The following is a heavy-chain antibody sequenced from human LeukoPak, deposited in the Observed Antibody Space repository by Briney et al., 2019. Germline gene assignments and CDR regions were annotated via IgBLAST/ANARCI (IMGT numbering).Heavy chain of an antibody. Sequence: PSETLSLTCTVSGGSISSGDYYWSWIRQPPGKGLEWIGYIYCSGSTYYNPSLKSRVTISVDTSKNQFSLKLSSVTAADTAVYYCASGVVPAAKHYWGQGTLVTVSS. CDR1: GGSISSGDYY. V-gene: IGHV4-30-4*08. CDR3: ASGVVPAAKHY. D-gene: IGHD2-2*01. CDR2: IYCSGST. J-gene: IGHJ4*02.